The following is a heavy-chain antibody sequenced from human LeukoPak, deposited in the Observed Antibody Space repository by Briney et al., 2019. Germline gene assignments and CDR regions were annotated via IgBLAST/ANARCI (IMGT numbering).Heavy chain of an antibody. CDR3: ARGSDSSGYPY. J-gene: IGHJ4*02. CDR2: INPNSGGA. D-gene: IGHD3-22*01. Sequence: ASVKVSCKASGYTFTANYMHWVRQAPGRGLEWMGWINPNSGGANYAQKFQGRVTMTRDTSITTAYMELSRLRSDDTAVYYCARGSDSSGYPYWGQGTLVTVSS. CDR1: GYTFTANY. V-gene: IGHV1-2*02.